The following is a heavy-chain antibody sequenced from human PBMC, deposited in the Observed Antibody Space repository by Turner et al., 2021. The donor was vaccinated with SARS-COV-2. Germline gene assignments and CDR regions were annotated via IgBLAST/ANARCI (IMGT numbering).Heavy chain of an antibody. V-gene: IGHV3-53*01. D-gene: IGHD6-19*01. CDR2: IYRDGST. Sequence: VLLVASGGVLSQRGRSLGVPWAPSGFTASSNYGSWVGQAPGKGVVGVSVIYRDGSTNYADSVKGRFTISRDNSKNTLYLQMNRLRAEDTDVYYCARGYSSGWDQRGAFDIWGQGTMVTVSS. CDR1: GFTASSNY. J-gene: IGHJ3*02. CDR3: ARGYSSGWDQRGAFDI.